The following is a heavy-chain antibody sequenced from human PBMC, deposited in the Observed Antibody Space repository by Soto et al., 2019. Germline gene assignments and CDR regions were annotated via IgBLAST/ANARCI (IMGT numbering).Heavy chain of an antibody. Sequence: GGSLRLSCAASGFTFSSYAMSWVRQAPGKGLEWVSAISGSGGSTYYADSVKGRFTISRDNSKNTLYLQMNSLRAEDTAVYYCAKDERAYYDFWSGNDAFDIWGQGTMVTVSS. CDR3: AKDERAYYDFWSGNDAFDI. J-gene: IGHJ3*02. V-gene: IGHV3-23*01. CDR1: GFTFSSYA. CDR2: ISGSGGST. D-gene: IGHD3-3*01.